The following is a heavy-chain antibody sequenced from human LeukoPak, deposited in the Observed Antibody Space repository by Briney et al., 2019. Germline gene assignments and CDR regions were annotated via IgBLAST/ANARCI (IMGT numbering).Heavy chain of an antibody. CDR2: TRNKAHSYTT. CDR1: GFTFSDYH. J-gene: IGHJ4*02. CDR3: ARSAXSXCRXTSCYGYYFDY. D-gene: IGHD2-2*01. V-gene: IGHV3-72*01. Sequence: GGSLRLSCAASGFTFSDYHMDWVRQTPGKGLEWVGRTRNKAHSYTTEYAASVKGRFTISRDDSKNSLYLQMNSLKTEDTAVFHCARSAXSXCRXTSCYGYYFDYWGQGTLVTVSS.